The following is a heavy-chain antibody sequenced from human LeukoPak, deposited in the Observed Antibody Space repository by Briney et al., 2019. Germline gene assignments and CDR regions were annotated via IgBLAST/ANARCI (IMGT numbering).Heavy chain of an antibody. CDR2: IYSGGST. CDR1: GFTVSSNY. Sequence: PGGSLRLSCAASGFTVSSNYMSWVRQAPGKGLEWVSVIYSGGSTYYADSVKGRFTISRDNSKNTLYLQMNSLRAEDTAVYYCARDSTPYSSSWYDFDYWGQGTLVTVPS. CDR3: ARDSTPYSSSWYDFDY. D-gene: IGHD6-13*01. V-gene: IGHV3-66*01. J-gene: IGHJ4*02.